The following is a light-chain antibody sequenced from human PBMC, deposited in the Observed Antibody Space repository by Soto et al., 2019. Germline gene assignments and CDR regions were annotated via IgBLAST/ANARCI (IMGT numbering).Light chain of an antibody. Sequence: EIVKTQSPATLSVSPGERATLSCRASQSVSSNLAWYQQKPGQAPRLLIYGASTRATGIPARFSGSGSGTEFTLTISSLQSEDFAVYYCQQYNAWTFGQGTKVDIK. CDR1: QSVSSN. V-gene: IGKV3-15*01. CDR3: QQYNAWT. J-gene: IGKJ1*01. CDR2: GAS.